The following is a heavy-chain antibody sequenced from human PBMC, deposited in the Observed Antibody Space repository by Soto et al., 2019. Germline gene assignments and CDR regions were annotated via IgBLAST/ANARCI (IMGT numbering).Heavy chain of an antibody. J-gene: IGHJ5*02. CDR1: GGSVSSGSYY. Sequence: QVQLQESGPGLVKPSETLSLTCTVSGGSVSSGSYYWSWIRQPPGKGLEWIGYIYYSGSTNYNPSLKSRVTMSVDTSKNQFSLKLSSVTAADTAVYYCARGLIPYYDFWSGYYTWFDPWGQGTLVTVSS. D-gene: IGHD3-3*01. V-gene: IGHV4-61*01. CDR2: IYYSGST. CDR3: ARGLIPYYDFWSGYYTWFDP.